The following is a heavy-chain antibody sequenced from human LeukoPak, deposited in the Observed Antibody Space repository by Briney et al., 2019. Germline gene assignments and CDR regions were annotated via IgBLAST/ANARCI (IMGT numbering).Heavy chain of an antibody. CDR2: IYTSGST. CDR3: ARDRGFGEEPNWFDP. J-gene: IGHJ5*02. Sequence: SETLSLTCTVSGGSISSYYWSWIRQPAGKGLEWIGRIYTSGSTNYNPSLKSRVTVSVDTSKNQFSLKLSSVTAADTAVYYCARDRGFGEEPNWFDPWGQGTLVTVSS. CDR1: GGSISSYY. V-gene: IGHV4-4*07. D-gene: IGHD3-10*01.